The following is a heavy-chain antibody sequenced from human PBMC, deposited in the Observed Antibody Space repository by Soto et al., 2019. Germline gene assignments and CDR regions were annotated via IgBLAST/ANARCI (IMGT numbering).Heavy chain of an antibody. V-gene: IGHV3-23*01. D-gene: IGHD3-16*01. Sequence: EVQLLESGGDLVQPGGSLRLSCAASGFIFSSYGMSWVRQAPGKGLEWVSAMTGSGGVTYYADSVRGRFTISRDNSKNTRYLQVNSLRADDTAVYYCAKRGGTSAYSPGAYWGQGILVTVSP. J-gene: IGHJ4*02. CDR1: GFIFSSYG. CDR3: AKRGGTSAYSPGAY. CDR2: MTGSGGVT.